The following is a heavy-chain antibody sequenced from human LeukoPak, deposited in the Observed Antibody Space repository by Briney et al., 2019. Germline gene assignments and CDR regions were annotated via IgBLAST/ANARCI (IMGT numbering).Heavy chain of an antibody. J-gene: IGHJ4*02. CDR3: TSGWYPEY. CDR2: IKQYGRAK. D-gene: IGHD6-19*01. CDR1: RFTFGNYW. Sequence: AGSLTLSCVTSRFTFGNYWMSWVRQAPGKGLQWVTNIKQYGRAKYYLDCVKGRFTMSRDNANISLDLQINSLRAEDTALYYCTSGWYPEYWGQGTLVTVFS. V-gene: IGHV3-7*02.